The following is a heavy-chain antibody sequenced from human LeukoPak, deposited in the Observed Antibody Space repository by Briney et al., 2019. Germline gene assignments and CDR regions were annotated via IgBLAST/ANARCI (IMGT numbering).Heavy chain of an antibody. CDR2: FDPEDGET. CDR1: GYTLTELS. V-gene: IGHV1-24*01. CDR3: ARARSGDV. Sequence: ASVKVSCKVSGYTLTELSMHWVRQAPGKGLEWMGGFDPEDGETIYAQKFQGRVTMTRDMSTSTVYMELSSLRSEDTAVYYCARARSGDVWGKGTTVTVSS. J-gene: IGHJ6*04.